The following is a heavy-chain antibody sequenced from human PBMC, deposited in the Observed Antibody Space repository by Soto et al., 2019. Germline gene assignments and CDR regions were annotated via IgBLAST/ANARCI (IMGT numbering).Heavy chain of an antibody. J-gene: IGHJ4*02. V-gene: IGHV1-18*04. CDR2: ISAYNGNT. CDR3: ARSHPYYYDSSGYYPGLYYFDY. CDR1: VYTFTSHG. D-gene: IGHD3-22*01. Sequence: ASLKVPCKSSVYTFTSHGISWGRQAPGQRGEWMGWISAYNGNTNYAQKLQGRVTMTTDTSTSTVYMDLSRLRSDDTAVYYCARSHPYYYDSSGYYPGLYYFDYWGQGTLVTVSS.